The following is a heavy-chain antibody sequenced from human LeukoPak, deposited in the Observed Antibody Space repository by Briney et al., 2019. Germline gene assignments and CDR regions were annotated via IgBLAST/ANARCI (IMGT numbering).Heavy chain of an antibody. CDR2: IYPGDSDT. D-gene: IGHD6-13*01. V-gene: IGHV5-51*01. Sequence: GESLKISCKGSGYRFNTYWIAWVRQMPGKGLEWMGIIYPGDSDTRYSPSFQGQVTISADKSISTAYLQWSSLKASDTAMYYCARHSWAAAGHWFDPWGQGTLVTVSS. J-gene: IGHJ5*02. CDR3: ARHSWAAAGHWFDP. CDR1: GYRFNTYW.